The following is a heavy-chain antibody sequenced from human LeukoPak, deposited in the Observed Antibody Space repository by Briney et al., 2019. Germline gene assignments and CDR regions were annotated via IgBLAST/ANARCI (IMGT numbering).Heavy chain of an antibody. CDR2: IRYDGSNK. CDR3: AKDRAAAAAIDY. CDR1: GFTFSTYW. V-gene: IGHV3-30*02. J-gene: IGHJ4*02. D-gene: IGHD6-13*01. Sequence: GGSLRLSCAASGFTFSTYWMSWVRQAPGKGLEWVAFIRYDGSNKYYADSVKGRFTISRDNSKNTLYLQMNSLRAEDTAVYYCAKDRAAAAAIDYWGQGTLVTVSS.